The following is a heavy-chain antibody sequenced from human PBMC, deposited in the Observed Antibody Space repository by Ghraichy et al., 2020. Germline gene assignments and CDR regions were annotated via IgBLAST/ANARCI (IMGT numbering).Heavy chain of an antibody. D-gene: IGHD3-3*02. CDR1: GGSFSGYY. J-gene: IGHJ4*02. CDR3: SSRRIFQN. Sequence: SQTLSLTCAVYGGSFSGYYWSWIRQPPGKGLEWIGEINHSGSTNYNPSLKSRVTISVDTSKNQFSLKLSSVTAADTAVYYCSSRRIFQNWGQGNLVTVSS. CDR2: INHSGST. V-gene: IGHV4-34*01.